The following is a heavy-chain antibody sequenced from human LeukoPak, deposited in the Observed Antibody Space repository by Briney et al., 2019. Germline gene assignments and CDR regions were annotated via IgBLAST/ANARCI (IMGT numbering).Heavy chain of an antibody. CDR1: GGSISIYH. CDR2: IKTSGST. CDR3: ARDEPDSSSWYGDAFDI. J-gene: IGHJ3*02. D-gene: IGHD6-13*01. V-gene: IGHV4-4*07. Sequence: SETLSLTCTVSGGSISIYHWSWILQPATKGLEWIVRIKTSGSTNYNPSLKSRVTMSVDTSKNQFSLKLSSVTAADTAIYYCARDEPDSSSWYGDAFDIWGQGTMVTVSS.